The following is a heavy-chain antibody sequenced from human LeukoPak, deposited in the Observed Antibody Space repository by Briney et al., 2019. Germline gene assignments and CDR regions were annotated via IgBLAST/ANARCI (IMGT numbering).Heavy chain of an antibody. D-gene: IGHD4-23*01. V-gene: IGHV3-74*01. CDR3: ARARGNPPRNFDY. J-gene: IGHJ4*02. CDR2: INSDGSST. CDR1: GFTISSYW. Sequence: GGSLRLSCAASGFTISSYWVHCVRQAPGKGLVWVSRINSDGSSTRYADSVKGVFTISRDNAKNTLYLQMNSLRAEDTAVYYCARARGNPPRNFDYWGQGTLVTVSS.